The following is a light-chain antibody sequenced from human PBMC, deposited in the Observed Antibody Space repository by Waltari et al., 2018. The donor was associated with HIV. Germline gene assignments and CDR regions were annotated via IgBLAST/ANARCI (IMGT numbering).Light chain of an antibody. Sequence: DIVMTQFPDSLAVSLGERATVSCKSSHSLSHTPNGMNYVSWFQQKRGQPPKLLIYWASTRESGVSNRFIGSGSGTNFTLTINRLQADDVAVYFCQQCYSSVWTFGQGTKVELK. CDR3: QQCYSSVWT. CDR1: HSLSHTPNGMNY. CDR2: WAS. J-gene: IGKJ1*01. V-gene: IGKV4-1*01.